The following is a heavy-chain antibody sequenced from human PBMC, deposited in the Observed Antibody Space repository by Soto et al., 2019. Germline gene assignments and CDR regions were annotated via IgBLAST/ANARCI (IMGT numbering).Heavy chain of an antibody. J-gene: IGHJ4*02. D-gene: IGHD3-22*01. CDR2: INPNSGGT. CDR3: ASLGSYSDGSPYHF. V-gene: IGHV1-2*02. Sequence: GASVKVSCKASGYTFTGYYMHWVRQAPGQGLEWMGWINPNSGGTNYDRKFQGRFTMTRDTSTTTAYLELHSLRSDDTAVYFCASLGSYSDGSPYHFWGQGTLVTVSS. CDR1: GYTFTGYY.